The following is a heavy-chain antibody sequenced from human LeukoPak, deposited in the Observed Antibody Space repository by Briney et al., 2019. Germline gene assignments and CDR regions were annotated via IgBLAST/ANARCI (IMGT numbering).Heavy chain of an antibody. D-gene: IGHD4-17*01. CDR3: ARVIGSYGDSAY. Sequence: GGSLRLSCAASGFTFSSFSMYWVRQAPGKGLEWISYITSSSSSTYYADSVKGRFTISRDNAKNSLYLQMNSLRAEDTAVYYCARVIGSYGDSAYWGQGTLVTVSS. CDR1: GFTFSSFS. V-gene: IGHV3-48*04. J-gene: IGHJ4*02. CDR2: ITSSSSST.